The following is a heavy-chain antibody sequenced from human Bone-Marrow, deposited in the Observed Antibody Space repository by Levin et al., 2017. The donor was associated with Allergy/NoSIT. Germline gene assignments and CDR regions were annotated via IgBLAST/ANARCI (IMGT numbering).Heavy chain of an antibody. J-gene: IGHJ4*02. V-gene: IGHV3-21*01. D-gene: IGHD6-13*01. CDR3: TRDSYSSSNFDL. CDR1: GFIFSDFS. Sequence: GESLKISCAASGFIFSDFSMNWVRQAPGKGLEWVASISTGSHYIHYADSMRGRFTISRDNAKNSLYLQLTGLSPDAAAAYVCTRDSYSSSNFDLWDQGTLVTVSS. CDR2: ISTGSHYI.